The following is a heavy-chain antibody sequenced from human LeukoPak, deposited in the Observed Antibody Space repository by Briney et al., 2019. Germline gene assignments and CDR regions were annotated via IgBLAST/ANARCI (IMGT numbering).Heavy chain of an antibody. D-gene: IGHD3-22*01. CDR2: IIPIFGTA. CDR3: ARAYYYDSSGYKPLYYYYYMDV. J-gene: IGHJ6*03. CDR1: GGTFSSYA. Sequence: SVKVSCKASGGTFSSYAISWVRQAPGQGLEWMGGIIPIFGTANYAQKFQGRVTITADESTSTAYMELSSLRSEDTAVYYCARAYYYDSSGYKPLYYYYYMDVWGKGTTGTISS. V-gene: IGHV1-69*13.